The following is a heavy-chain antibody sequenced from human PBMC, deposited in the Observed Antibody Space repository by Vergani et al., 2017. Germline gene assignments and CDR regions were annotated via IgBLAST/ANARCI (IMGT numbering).Heavy chain of an antibody. D-gene: IGHD2-2*01. CDR3: TTDRYIVVVPAAIEWFDP. CDR2: ISSSSSYI. V-gene: IGHV3-21*03. CDR1: GFTFSSYS. J-gene: IGHJ5*02. Sequence: EVQLVESGGGLVKPGGSLRLSCAASGFTFSSYSMNWVRQAPGKGLEWVPSISSSSSYIYYADSVKGRFTISRDNSKNTLYLQMNSLKTEDPAVYYCTTDRYIVVVPAAIEWFDPWGQGTLVTVSS.